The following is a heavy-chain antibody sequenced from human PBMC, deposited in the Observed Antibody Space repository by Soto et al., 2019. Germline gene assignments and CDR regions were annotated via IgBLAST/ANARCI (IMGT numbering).Heavy chain of an antibody. CDR1: GFTVSSNY. CDR3: ARSLNYYYYGMDV. Sequence: EVQLVESGGGLVQPGGSLRLSCAASGFTVSSNYMSWVRQAPRKGLEWVSVIYSGGSTYYADSVKGRFTISRDNSKNTLYLQMNSLRAEDTAVYYCARSLNYYYYGMDVWGQGTTVTVSS. V-gene: IGHV3-66*01. J-gene: IGHJ6*02. CDR2: IYSGGST.